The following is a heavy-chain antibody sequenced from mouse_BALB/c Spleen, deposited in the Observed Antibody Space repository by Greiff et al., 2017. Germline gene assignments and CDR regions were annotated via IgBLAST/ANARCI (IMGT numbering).Heavy chain of an antibody. J-gene: IGHJ4*01. D-gene: IGHD2-14*01. CDR1: GFTFSDYY. CDR3: ARAYYRYDVAMDY. CDR2: ISDGGSYT. Sequence: EVQRVESGGGLVKPGGSLKLSCAASGFTFSDYYMYWVRQTPEKRLEWVATISDGGSYTYYPDSVKGRFTISRDNAKNNLYLQMSSLKSEDTAMYYCARAYYRYDVAMDYWGQGTSVTVSS. V-gene: IGHV5-4*02.